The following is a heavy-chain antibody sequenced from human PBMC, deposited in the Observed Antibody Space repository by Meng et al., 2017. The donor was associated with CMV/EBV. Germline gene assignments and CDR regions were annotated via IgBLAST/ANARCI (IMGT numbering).Heavy chain of an antibody. CDR3: AGDRNTYTGEDSSSWGGY. Sequence: GESLKISCAASGFTFSSYAMHWVRQAPGKGLEWVAVISYDGSNKYYADSVKGRFTISRDNSKNTLYLQMNSLRAEDTAVYYCAGDRNTYTGEDSSSWGGYWGQGTLVTVSS. J-gene: IGHJ4*02. D-gene: IGHD6-13*01. V-gene: IGHV3-30*04. CDR1: GFTFSSYA. CDR2: ISYDGSNK.